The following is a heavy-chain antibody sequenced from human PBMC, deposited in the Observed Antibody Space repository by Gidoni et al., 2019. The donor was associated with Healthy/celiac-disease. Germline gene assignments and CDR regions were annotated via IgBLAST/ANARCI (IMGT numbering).Heavy chain of an antibody. CDR2: IYSGGST. Sequence: EVQLVETGGGLIQPGGSLRLSCAASGFTVSSNYMSWVRQAPGKGLEWVSVIYSGGSTYYADSVKGRFTISRDNSKNTLYLQMNSLRAEDTAVYYCARHYGGNRWGYFDLWGRGTLVTVSS. D-gene: IGHD4-17*01. CDR1: GFTVSSNY. CDR3: ARHYGGNRWGYFDL. J-gene: IGHJ2*01. V-gene: IGHV3-53*02.